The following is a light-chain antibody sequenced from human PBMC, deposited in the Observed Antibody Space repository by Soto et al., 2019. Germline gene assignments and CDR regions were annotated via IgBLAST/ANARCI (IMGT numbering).Light chain of an antibody. CDR1: KNYIGVYDF. CDR3: KSYAGSNTYV. J-gene: IGLJ1*01. Sequence: QSVLTHPPSASRSPGHSFTISFTGTKNYIGVYDFVSWYQHHPGKAPRLIIYEVVQRPSGVPDRFSGAKSGNTASLTVSGLQAADEADYFCKSYAGSNTYVFGSGTKVTVL. V-gene: IGLV2-8*01. CDR2: EVV.